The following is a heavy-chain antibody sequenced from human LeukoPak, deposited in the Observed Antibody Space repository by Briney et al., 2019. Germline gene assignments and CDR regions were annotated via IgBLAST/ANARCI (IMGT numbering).Heavy chain of an antibody. D-gene: IGHD2-2*01. J-gene: IGHJ6*03. Sequence: GGSLRLSCAASEFTFSTYGMQWVRQAPGKGLEWVAFIRYDGSNEYFADSVKGRFTISRDNSKNTLYLQMNSLRAEDTAVYYCAKDGASMRGIAVPAATTSTYYYYYMDVWGKGTTVTVSS. V-gene: IGHV3-30*02. CDR1: EFTFSTYG. CDR3: AKDGASMRGIAVPAATTSTYYYYYMDV. CDR2: IRYDGSNE.